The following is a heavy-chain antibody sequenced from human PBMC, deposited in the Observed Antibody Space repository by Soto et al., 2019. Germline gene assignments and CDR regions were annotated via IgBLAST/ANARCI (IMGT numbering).Heavy chain of an antibody. CDR2: ISYDGSNK. D-gene: IGHD3-22*01. J-gene: IGHJ6*01. CDR3: AKEVGDRSAYYY. CDR1: GYIFSHYV. V-gene: IGHV3-30*18. Sequence: GGTLRPSCAVPGYIFSHYVIHWVRRAPGKGLEWVGLISYDGSNKYYADSMKGRFTISRDNAKNTLFLQMNSLRPEDTAVYHCAKEVGDRSAYYY.